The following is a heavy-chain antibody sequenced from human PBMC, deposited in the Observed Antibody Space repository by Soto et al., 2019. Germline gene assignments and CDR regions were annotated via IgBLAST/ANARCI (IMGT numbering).Heavy chain of an antibody. CDR3: AKDRRGLRSAYFGSQYFDS. V-gene: IGHV1-18*04. CDR1: GYTFTRDG. Sequence: QVQLVQSGPEVKKPGASVKVSCKTSGYTFTRDGISWVRQAPGQWLEWMGWVSPYNNDTKYAQRFQGRVTMTTDTSTKTVYMDLRSLTSDDTAVYYCAKDRRGLRSAYFGSQYFDSCGQGALVTVSS. J-gene: IGHJ4*02. CDR2: VSPYNNDT. D-gene: IGHD4-17*01.